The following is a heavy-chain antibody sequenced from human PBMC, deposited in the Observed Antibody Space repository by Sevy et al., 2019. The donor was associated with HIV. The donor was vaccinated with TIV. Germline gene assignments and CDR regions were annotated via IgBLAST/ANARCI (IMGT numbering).Heavy chain of an antibody. D-gene: IGHD2-15*01. CDR1: GYTFTGYY. J-gene: IGHJ4*02. V-gene: IGHV1-2*06. CDR2: INPNSGGT. CDR3: ASFYCSGGSCSNSYYFDY. Sequence: ASVKVSCKASGYTFTGYYMHWVRQAPGQGLEWMGRINPNSGGTNYAQMFQGRVTMTRDTSISTAYMELSKLRSDDTAVYYCASFYCSGGSCSNSYYFDYWGQGTLVTVSS.